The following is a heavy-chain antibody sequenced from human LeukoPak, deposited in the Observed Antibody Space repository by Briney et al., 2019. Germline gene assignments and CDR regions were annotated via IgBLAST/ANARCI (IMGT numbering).Heavy chain of an antibody. J-gene: IGHJ6*03. D-gene: IGHD6-19*01. Sequence: SETLSLTCTVSGGSISSYYWSWIRQPPGKGLEWIGCIYYSGSTNYNPSLKSRVSISVDTSKNQFSLKLSSVTAADTAVYYCASTKYSSGWYDPDYYYYYMDVWGKGTTVTVSS. V-gene: IGHV4-59*01. CDR1: GGSISSYY. CDR2: IYYSGST. CDR3: ASTKYSSGWYDPDYYYYYMDV.